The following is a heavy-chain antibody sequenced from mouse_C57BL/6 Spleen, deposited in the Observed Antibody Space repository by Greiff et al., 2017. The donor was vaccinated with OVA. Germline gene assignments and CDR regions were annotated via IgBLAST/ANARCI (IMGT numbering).Heavy chain of an antibody. J-gene: IGHJ3*01. CDR2: IYPGDGDT. Sequence: QVQLQQSGPELVKPGASVKISCKASGYAFSSSWMNWVKQRPGKGLEWIGRIYPGDGDTNYNGKFQGKATLTADTSSSTAYMQLSSLTSEDSAVYFCARSYGSSSAWFAYWGQGTLVTVSA. CDR1: GYAFSSSW. V-gene: IGHV1-82*01. D-gene: IGHD1-1*01. CDR3: ARSYGSSSAWFAY.